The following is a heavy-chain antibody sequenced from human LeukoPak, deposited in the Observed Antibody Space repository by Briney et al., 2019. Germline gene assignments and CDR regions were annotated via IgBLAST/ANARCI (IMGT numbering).Heavy chain of an antibody. CDR2: ISSSGSTI. V-gene: IGHV3-11*01. J-gene: IGHJ4*02. Sequence: GGCLRLSCAASGFTLSEYYMSCIRHAPGKGLEWVSYISSSGSTIYYADSVKGRFTVSRDNAKNSLYLQMNSLRAEDTAVYYCARVWLDIMSGYYSLDYWGQGTLVTVSS. CDR1: GFTLSEYY. D-gene: IGHD3-9*01. CDR3: ARVWLDIMSGYYSLDY.